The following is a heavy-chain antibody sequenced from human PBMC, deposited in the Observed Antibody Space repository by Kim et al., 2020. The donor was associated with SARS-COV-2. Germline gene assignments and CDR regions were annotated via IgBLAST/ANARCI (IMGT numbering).Heavy chain of an antibody. D-gene: IGHD2-2*01. CDR3: ARVAPAAMRGALGY. J-gene: IGHJ4*02. Sequence: GGSLRLSCAASGFTFSSYSMNWVRQAPGKGLEWVSSISSSSSYIYYADSVKGRFTISRDNAKNSLYLQMNSLRAEDTAVYYCARVAPAAMRGALGYWGQGTLVTVSS. CDR1: GFTFSSYS. CDR2: ISSSSSYI. V-gene: IGHV3-21*01.